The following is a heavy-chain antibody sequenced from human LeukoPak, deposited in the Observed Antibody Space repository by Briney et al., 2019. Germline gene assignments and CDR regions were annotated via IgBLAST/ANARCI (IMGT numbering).Heavy chain of an antibody. CDR1: GGSFSGYY. J-gene: IGHJ5*02. CDR2: INHSGST. CDR3: ARRYSGSYYYHRTNWFDL. V-gene: IGHV4-34*01. Sequence: SETLSLTCAVYGGSFSGYYWSWIRQPPGKGLEWIGEINHSGSTNYNPSLKSRVTISVDTSKNQFSLKLSSVTAADTAVYYCARRYSGSYYYHRTNWFDLWGQGTLVTVSS. D-gene: IGHD1-26*01.